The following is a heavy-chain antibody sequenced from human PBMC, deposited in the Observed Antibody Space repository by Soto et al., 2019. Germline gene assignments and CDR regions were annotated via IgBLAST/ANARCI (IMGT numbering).Heavy chain of an antibody. CDR3: ARELGTTSSFDY. J-gene: IGHJ4*02. CDR1: GFTLTTYG. V-gene: IGHV3-30*03. CDR2: ISYDGSSK. D-gene: IGHD1-1*01. Sequence: QVQLVESGGGVVQPGRSLRLSCVASGFTLTTYGMHWVRQAPGKGLEWVSVISYDGSSKYYAESVKGRFTISRDTSQNALHLQIDRLRPEDTAVYYCARELGTTSSFDYWGQGTLVTVS.